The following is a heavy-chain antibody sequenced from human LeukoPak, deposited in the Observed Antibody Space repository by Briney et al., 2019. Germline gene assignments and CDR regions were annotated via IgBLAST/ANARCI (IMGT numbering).Heavy chain of an antibody. Sequence: ASVTVSFKASGYTFTVYYMHWVRQAPGQGLEWMGWINPNSGGTNYAQKFQGRVTMTRDTSISTAYMELSRLRSDDTAVYYCARDAYNDFWSGYSFGSYYYYYYGMDVWGQGTTVTVSS. J-gene: IGHJ6*02. CDR3: ARDAYNDFWSGYSFGSYYYYYYGMDV. D-gene: IGHD3-3*01. CDR1: GYTFTVYY. V-gene: IGHV1-2*02. CDR2: INPNSGGT.